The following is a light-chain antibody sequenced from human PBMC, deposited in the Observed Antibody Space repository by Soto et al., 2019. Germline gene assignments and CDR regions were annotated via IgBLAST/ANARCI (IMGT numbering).Light chain of an antibody. CDR2: DVS. J-gene: IGKJ1*01. V-gene: IGKV1-5*01. CDR3: QQYDSFSVT. CDR1: QGISGW. Sequence: DIQMTQSPSTLSSSVADAFTITVRASQGISGWLAWHQQKPGKAPKLLIYDVSALKRGVPPRFSGSGSGTEFTLTISSLQPEDFATYYCQQYDSFSVTFGQGTKVDIK.